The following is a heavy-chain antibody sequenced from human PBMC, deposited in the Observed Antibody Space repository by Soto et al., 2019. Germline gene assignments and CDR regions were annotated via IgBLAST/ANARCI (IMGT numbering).Heavy chain of an antibody. Sequence: SVKVSCKASGGTFSSYAISWVRQAPGQGLEWMGGIIPIFGTANYAQKFQGRVTITADKSTSTAYMELSSLRSEDTAVYYCARGPSYCGGDCYPPFVYSQHWGQGTLVTVSS. J-gene: IGHJ1*01. V-gene: IGHV1-69*06. D-gene: IGHD2-21*02. CDR3: ARGPSYCGGDCYPPFVYSQH. CDR2: IIPIFGTA. CDR1: GGTFSSYA.